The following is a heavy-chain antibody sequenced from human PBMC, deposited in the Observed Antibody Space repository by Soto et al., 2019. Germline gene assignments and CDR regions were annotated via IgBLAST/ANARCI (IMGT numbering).Heavy chain of an antibody. CDR3: AKDSHWETLYYGMNV. CDR2: ISYDGGSK. V-gene: IGHV3-30*18. CDR1: GFSFRNYG. D-gene: IGHD1-26*01. Sequence: EQVVESGGGVVQPGRSLRLSCAASGFSFRNYGMHWVRQVPGKGLEWVAVISYDGGSKYYADSVKGRFTISRDNSENTLYLQMSSLRGDDTAVYYCAKDSHWETLYYGMNVWGQGTTVTVSS. J-gene: IGHJ6*02.